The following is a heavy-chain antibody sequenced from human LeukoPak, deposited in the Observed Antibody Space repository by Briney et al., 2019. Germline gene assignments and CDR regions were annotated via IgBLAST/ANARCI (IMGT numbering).Heavy chain of an antibody. CDR1: GYTFTSYD. J-gene: IGHJ6*03. Sequence: VASVKVSCKASGYTFTSYDINWVRQATGQGLEWMGWMNPNSGNTGYAQKFQGRVTMTRNTSISTAYMELSSLRSEDTAVYYCARGTSDPYCSSTSCYYYYMDVWGKGTTVTVSS. D-gene: IGHD2-2*01. CDR2: MNPNSGNT. CDR3: ARGTSDPYCSSTSCYYYYMDV. V-gene: IGHV1-8*01.